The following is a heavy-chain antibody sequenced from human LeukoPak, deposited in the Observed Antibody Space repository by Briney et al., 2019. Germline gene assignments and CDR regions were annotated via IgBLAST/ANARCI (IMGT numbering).Heavy chain of an antibody. D-gene: IGHD3-3*01. J-gene: IGHJ6*02. Sequence: SGTLSLTCTVSGGSLSGDYWSWIRQPPRKGLEWIGYIYYSGSTNYNPPPTRRVTISVDTSKNQLSLKLSSVTAADTAVYYCARQDDFWSGLHYYYYGMDVWGQGTTVTVSS. CDR2: IYYSGST. CDR1: GGSLSGDY. V-gene: IGHV4-59*08. CDR3: ARQDDFWSGLHYYYYGMDV.